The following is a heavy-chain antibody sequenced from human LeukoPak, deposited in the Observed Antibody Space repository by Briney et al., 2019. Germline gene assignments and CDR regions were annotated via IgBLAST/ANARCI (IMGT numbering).Heavy chain of an antibody. CDR1: GFTFSGYS. V-gene: IGHV3-64*01. Sequence: GGSLRLSCAASGFTFSGYSMYWVRQAPGKELEYVSAISSDGGSTYYANSVKGRFTISRDNSKNTLYLQMGSLGAEDMALYYCTKGDYYYYMDVWGKGTTVTVSS. CDR2: ISSDGGST. J-gene: IGHJ6*03. CDR3: TKGDYYYYMDV. D-gene: IGHD3-16*01.